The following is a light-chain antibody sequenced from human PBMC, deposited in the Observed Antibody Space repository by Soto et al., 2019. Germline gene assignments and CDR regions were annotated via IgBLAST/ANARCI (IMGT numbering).Light chain of an antibody. Sequence: QSVLTQPPSASGSPGQSVTVSCTGTSSDLGGYNYVSWYQHHPGKAPKLMIYEVTKRPSGVPDRFSGSKSGNTASLTVSGLQAEDEADYYCSSYAGSNNVIFGGGTQLTVL. J-gene: IGLJ2*01. CDR1: SSDLGGYNY. CDR2: EVT. CDR3: SSYAGSNNVI. V-gene: IGLV2-8*01.